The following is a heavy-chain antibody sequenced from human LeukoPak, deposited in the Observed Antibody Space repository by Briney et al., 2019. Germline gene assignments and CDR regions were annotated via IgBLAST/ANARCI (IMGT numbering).Heavy chain of an antibody. J-gene: IGHJ5*02. CDR3: ARRGYDDNWFDP. D-gene: IGHD5-12*01. CDR2: IYTSGST. V-gene: IGHV4-4*09. Sequence: SETLSLTCTVSGGSISRYYWSWIRQPPGKGLEWIGYIYTSGSTNYNPSLKSRVTISVDTSKNQFSLKLSSVTAADTAVYYCARRGYDDNWFDPWGQGTLVTVSS. CDR1: GGSISRYY.